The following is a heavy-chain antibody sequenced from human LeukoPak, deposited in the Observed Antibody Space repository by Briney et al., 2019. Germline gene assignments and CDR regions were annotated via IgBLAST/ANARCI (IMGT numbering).Heavy chain of an antibody. D-gene: IGHD3-22*01. CDR3: VRDRHYYDSSGYYYYYYMDV. Sequence: PSETLSLTCAVYGGSFSGYYWSWIRQPPGKGLEWIGYIYYSGSTYYNPSLKSRVTISVDTSKNQFSLQLTSVTAADTAVYYCVRDRHYYDSSGYYYYYYMDVWGKGTTVTVSS. J-gene: IGHJ6*03. CDR1: GGSFSGYY. V-gene: IGHV4-59*12. CDR2: IYYSGST.